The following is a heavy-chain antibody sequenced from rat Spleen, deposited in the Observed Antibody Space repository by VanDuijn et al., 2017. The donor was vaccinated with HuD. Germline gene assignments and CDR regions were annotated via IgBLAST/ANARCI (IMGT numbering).Heavy chain of an antibody. Sequence: EVQLVESDGGLVQPGRSLKLSCAASGFTFSDYYMAWVRQAPTKGLEWVATISYEGSSTYYGDSVKGRFTISRDNARSTLYLQMNSLRSEDTATYYCARYYHGSYYYFDYWGQGVSVTVSS. CDR1: GFTFSDYY. V-gene: IGHV5-22*01. CDR3: ARYYHGSYYYFDY. CDR2: ISYEGSST. J-gene: IGHJ2*01. D-gene: IGHD1-12*03.